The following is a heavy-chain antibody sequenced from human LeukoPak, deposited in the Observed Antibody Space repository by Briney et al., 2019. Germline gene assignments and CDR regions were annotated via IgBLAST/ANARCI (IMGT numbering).Heavy chain of an antibody. CDR1: GYTFSDYD. CDR2: MNPNSGNT. J-gene: IGHJ5*02. CDR3: TRGMIRGVQGP. Sequence: ASVKVSCKTSGYTFSDYDINWVRQATGKGLDGMGLMNPNSGNTGYAQKFQGRVTMTRDTSMRTAYMELSSLRSEDTAVYYCTRGMIRGVQGPWGQGTLVTVSS. D-gene: IGHD3-10*01. V-gene: IGHV1-8*01.